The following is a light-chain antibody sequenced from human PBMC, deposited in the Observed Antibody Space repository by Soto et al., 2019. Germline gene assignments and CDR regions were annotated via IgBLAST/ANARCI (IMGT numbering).Light chain of an antibody. V-gene: IGLV2-23*01. CDR3: CSYASISTPV. J-gene: IGLJ2*01. CDR1: SSDVGNYIL. CDR2: EGS. Sequence: QSALTQPASVSGSPGQSITISCTGTSSDVGNYILVSWYQQHPGKAPKLMIYEGSKRPSGVSNRFSGSKSGNTASLTISGLQVEDEGDYYCCSYASISTPVFGGGTKLTVL.